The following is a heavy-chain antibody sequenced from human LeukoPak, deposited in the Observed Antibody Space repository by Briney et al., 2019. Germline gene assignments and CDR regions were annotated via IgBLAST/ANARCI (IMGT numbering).Heavy chain of an antibody. D-gene: IGHD1-14*01. CDR3: ARDRRRYDYYYYYMDV. CDR1: GGTFSSYA. Sequence: SVKVSCKASGGTFSSYAISWVRQAPGQGHEWMGGIIPIFGTANYAQKFQGRVTITADESTSTAYMELSSLRSEDTAVYYCARDRRRYDYYYYYMDVWGKGTTVTVSS. CDR2: IIPIFGTA. V-gene: IGHV1-69*13. J-gene: IGHJ6*03.